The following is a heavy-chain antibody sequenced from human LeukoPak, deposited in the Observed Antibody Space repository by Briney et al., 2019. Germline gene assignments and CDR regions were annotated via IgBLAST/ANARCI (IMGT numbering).Heavy chain of an antibody. J-gene: IGHJ4*02. D-gene: IGHD2-21*02. V-gene: IGHV3-21*01. CDR3: VRACGGDCYLAHY. CDR2: ISSSSSYT. CDR1: GFTFSSYS. Sequence: GGSLRLSCAASGFTFSSYSMSWVRQAPGKGLEWVSSISSSSSYTYYADSVKGRFTISRDYAKNSLYLQMNSLRAEDTAVYYCVRACGGDCYLAHYWGQGTLVTVSS.